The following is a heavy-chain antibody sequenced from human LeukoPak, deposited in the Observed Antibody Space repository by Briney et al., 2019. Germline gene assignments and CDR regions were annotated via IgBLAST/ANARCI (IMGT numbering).Heavy chain of an antibody. D-gene: IGHD3-10*01. CDR1: GSSINSYY. Sequence: SETLSLTCTVSGSSINSYYWSWIRQPPGKGLEWIGYIYYSGDTNYNPSLKSRVTVSVDTSKNQFSLKLTSVTAADTAVYYCVRGPYGSGISNWFDPWGQGTQVIVSS. CDR3: VRGPYGSGISNWFDP. J-gene: IGHJ5*02. V-gene: IGHV4-59*01. CDR2: IYYSGDT.